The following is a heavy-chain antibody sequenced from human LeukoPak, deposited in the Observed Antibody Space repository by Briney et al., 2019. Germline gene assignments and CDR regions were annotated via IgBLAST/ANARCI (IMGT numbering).Heavy chain of an antibody. CDR2: ISGSGGST. CDR3: AKARYSGIPYGYFDY. V-gene: IGHV3-23*01. J-gene: IGHJ4*02. D-gene: IGHD1-26*01. Sequence: GGSLRLSCAASGFTFSSYAMSWVRQAPGKGLEWVSAISGSGGSTYYADSVKGRFTISRDDSKNTLYLQMNSLRAEDTAVYYCAKARYSGIPYGYFDYWGQGTLVTVSS. CDR1: GFTFSSYA.